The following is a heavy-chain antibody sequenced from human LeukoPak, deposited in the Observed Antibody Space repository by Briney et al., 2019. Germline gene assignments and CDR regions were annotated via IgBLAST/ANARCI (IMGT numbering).Heavy chain of an antibody. CDR3: ARFYDSSGYTYYYYYYGMDV. V-gene: IGHV3-21*01. CDR2: IISSSSYI. J-gene: IGHJ6*02. D-gene: IGHD3-22*01. Sequence: PGGSLGLSCAAPGFTSSTYTINWVRQAPGKGLEWVSSIISSSSYIYYADSVKGRFTISRDNAKNSLYLQMNSLRAEDTAVYYCARFYDSSGYTYYYYYYGMDVWGQGTTVTVSS. CDR1: GFTSSTYT.